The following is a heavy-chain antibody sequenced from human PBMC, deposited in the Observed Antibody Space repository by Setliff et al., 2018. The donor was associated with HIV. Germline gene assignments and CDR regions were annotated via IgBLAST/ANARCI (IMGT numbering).Heavy chain of an antibody. CDR3: ARLPGTWLQSLWERAPYYFDY. Sequence: PGESLNISCKGSGYIFTSYWIAWVRQMPGKGLEWMGIIYPADSDTRYSPSFQGQVTISADKSISTAFLQWNSLRASDTAMYYCARLPGTWLQSLWERAPYYFDYWGPGTLVTVSS. J-gene: IGHJ4*02. CDR1: GYIFTSYW. V-gene: IGHV5-51*01. D-gene: IGHD5-12*01. CDR2: IYPADSDT.